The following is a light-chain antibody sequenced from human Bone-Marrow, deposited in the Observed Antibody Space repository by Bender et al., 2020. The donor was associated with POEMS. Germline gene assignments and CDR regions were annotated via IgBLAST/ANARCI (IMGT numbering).Light chain of an antibody. Sequence: QPVLTQSSSASASLGSSVKLTCTLDSGHSGNIIAWHQQQPGTAPRYLMKVEGSGSYNEGSGVLERFSGSSSGADRYLTISNLQSEDEADYYCETWDSSTRVFGGGTKLTVL. CDR2: VEGSGSY. CDR1: SGHSGNI. J-gene: IGLJ3*02. V-gene: IGLV4-60*03. CDR3: ETWDSSTRV.